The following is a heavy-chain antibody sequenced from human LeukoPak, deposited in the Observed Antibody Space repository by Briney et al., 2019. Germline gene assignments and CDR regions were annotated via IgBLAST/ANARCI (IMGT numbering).Heavy chain of an antibody. CDR2: FDPEDGET. CDR1: GGTFSSYA. V-gene: IGHV1-24*01. CDR3: ATTPRGCTNGVCRYYYYYYGMDV. D-gene: IGHD2-8*01. Sequence: ASVKVSCKASGGTFSSYAISWVRQAPGKGLEWMGGFDPEDGETIYAQKFQGRVTMTEDTSTDTAYMELSSLRSEDTAVYYCATTPRGCTNGVCRYYYYYYGMDVWGQGTTVTVSS. J-gene: IGHJ6*02.